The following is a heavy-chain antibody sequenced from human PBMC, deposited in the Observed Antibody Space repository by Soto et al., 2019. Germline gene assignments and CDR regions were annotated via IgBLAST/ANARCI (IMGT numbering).Heavy chain of an antibody. CDR1: GFTFSSYA. CDR3: ARDYTMDY. V-gene: IGHV3-30-3*01. Sequence: GGSLRLSCAASGFTFSSYAMHWVRQAPGKGLEWVAVISYDGSNKYYADSVKGRFTISRDNSKNTLYLQMNSLRAEDTAVYYCARDYTMDYWGQGTLVTVSS. CDR2: ISYDGSNK. D-gene: IGHD3-10*01. J-gene: IGHJ4*02.